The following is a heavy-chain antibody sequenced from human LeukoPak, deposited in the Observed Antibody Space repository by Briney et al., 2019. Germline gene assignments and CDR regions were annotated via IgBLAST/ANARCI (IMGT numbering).Heavy chain of an antibody. Sequence: SVKVSCKASGGTFSSYAISWVRQAPGQGLEWMGGIIPIFGTANHAQKFQGRVTITADESTSTAYMELSSLRSEDTAVYYCARDKYCSSTSCPYYYYYYMDVWGKGTTVTVSS. J-gene: IGHJ6*03. D-gene: IGHD2-2*01. CDR3: ARDKYCSSTSCPYYYYYYMDV. CDR2: IIPIFGTA. V-gene: IGHV1-69*13. CDR1: GGTFSSYA.